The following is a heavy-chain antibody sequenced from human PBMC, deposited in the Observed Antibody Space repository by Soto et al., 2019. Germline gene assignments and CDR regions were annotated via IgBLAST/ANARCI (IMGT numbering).Heavy chain of an antibody. V-gene: IGHV1-46*01. CDR3: ARKHPGYDYGWFDP. CDR1: GYTFTSYH. Sequence: ALVKVSCKASGYTFTSYHMHWVRQAPGHGLEWMGIINPSGGSTTYAQKFQGRVNMTRDTSTTTFFMELSSLRSEDTAVYYCARKHPGYDYGWFDPWGQGTLVTVSS. J-gene: IGHJ5*02. D-gene: IGHD5-12*01. CDR2: INPSGGST.